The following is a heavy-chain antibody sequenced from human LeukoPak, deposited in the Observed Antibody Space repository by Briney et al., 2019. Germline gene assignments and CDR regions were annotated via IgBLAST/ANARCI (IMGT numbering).Heavy chain of an antibody. CDR2: FDPEDGET. D-gene: IGHD3-9*01. J-gene: IGHJ4*02. V-gene: IGHV1-24*01. CDR3: ATGLRYFESRDY. CDR1: GYTLTELS. Sequence: GASVKVSCKVSGYTLTELSMHWVRQAPGKGLEGMGGFDPEDGETIYAQKFQGRVTMTEDTSTDTAYMELSSLRSEDTAVYYCATGLRYFESRDYWGQGTMVTVSS.